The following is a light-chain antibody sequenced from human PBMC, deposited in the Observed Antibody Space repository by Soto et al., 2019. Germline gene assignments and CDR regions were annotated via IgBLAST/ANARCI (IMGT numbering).Light chain of an antibody. J-gene: IGKJ5*01. CDR1: QSIGSW. V-gene: IGKV1-5*02. CDR3: PTYLLY. Sequence: FQMTQSPSTLSASVGDKVTRICRASQSIGSWLAWYQQKPGKAPKVLIYDASSLESGVPSRFSGSGSGTEFTLTISSLQHDDFATYHCPTYLLYLGQGTGLEIK. CDR2: DAS.